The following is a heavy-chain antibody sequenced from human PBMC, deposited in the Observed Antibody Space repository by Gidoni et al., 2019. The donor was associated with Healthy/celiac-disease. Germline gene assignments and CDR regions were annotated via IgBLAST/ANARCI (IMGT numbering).Heavy chain of an antibody. CDR2: TYYMSKWYN. V-gene: IGHV6-1*01. J-gene: IGHJ5*02. CDR3: ARGGIAAAGTGWFDP. CDR1: WDSVSSNSAA. Sequence: QVQLQQSGPGLVKHSQTLSLTCAISWDSVSSNSAAWNWIRQSPSKGLEWLGRTYYMSKWYNDYAVSEKSRITINPDTSKNQFSLQLNSVTPEDTAVYYCARGGIAAAGTGWFDPWSQGTLVTVSS. D-gene: IGHD6-13*01.